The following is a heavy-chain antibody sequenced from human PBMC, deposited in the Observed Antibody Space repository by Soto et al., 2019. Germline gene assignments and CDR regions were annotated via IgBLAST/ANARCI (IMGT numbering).Heavy chain of an antibody. Sequence: QVQLVQSGGEVKKPGASVKVSCKATGYTFTSFGISWVRQAPGQGLEWMGWISAYNGNTNYAQKLQGRVTMTTDTYTSTAEKELRSLTSDDPAVYSCTTDRSMYYGMDVWGQGTTVTVSS. CDR1: GYTFTSFG. V-gene: IGHV1-18*01. J-gene: IGHJ6*02. CDR2: ISAYNGNT. D-gene: IGHD2-8*01. CDR3: TTDRSMYYGMDV.